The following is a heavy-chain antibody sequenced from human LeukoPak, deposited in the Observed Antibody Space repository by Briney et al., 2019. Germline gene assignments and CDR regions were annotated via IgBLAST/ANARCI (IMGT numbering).Heavy chain of an antibody. D-gene: IGHD4/OR15-4a*01. CDR1: GFTVSSNS. J-gene: IGHJ4*02. CDR2: IYSGGNT. CDR3: ARRAGAYSHPYDY. Sequence: PVRSLRLSCTVSGFTVSSNSWSWVRQAPGKGLEWVSFIYSGGNTHYSDSVKGRFTISRDNSKNTLYLQMNSLRAEDTAVYYCARRAGAYSHPYDYWGQGTLVTVSS. V-gene: IGHV3-53*01.